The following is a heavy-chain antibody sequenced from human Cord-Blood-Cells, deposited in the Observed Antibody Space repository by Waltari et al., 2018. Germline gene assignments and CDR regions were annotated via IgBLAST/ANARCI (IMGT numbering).Heavy chain of an antibody. Sequence: EVQLVESGGGLVKPGGSLRLSCAASGFTFSNAWMSWVRQAPGKGLEWVGRIKSETDGGTTDYAAPVKGRFTISRDDSKNTLYLQMNSLKTEDTAVYYCTTGTSGWYDYWGQGTLVTVSS. CDR2: IKSETDGGTT. V-gene: IGHV3-15*01. CDR3: TTGTSGWYDY. D-gene: IGHD6-19*01. CDR1: GFTFSNAW. J-gene: IGHJ4*02.